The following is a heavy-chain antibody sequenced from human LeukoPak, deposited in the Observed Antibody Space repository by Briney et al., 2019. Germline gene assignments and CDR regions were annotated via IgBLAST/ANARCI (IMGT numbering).Heavy chain of an antibody. CDR2: IYYSGST. CDR3: ARGAAGYSYG. V-gene: IGHV4-61*01. D-gene: IGHD5-18*01. Sequence: SETLSLTCTVSGVSVSSGSYYWSWIRQPPGKGLEWIGYIYYSGSTNYNPSLKSRVTISIDTSKNQFSLRLSSVTAADTAVYYCARGAAGYSYGWGQGTLVTVSS. CDR1: GVSVSSGSYY. J-gene: IGHJ4*02.